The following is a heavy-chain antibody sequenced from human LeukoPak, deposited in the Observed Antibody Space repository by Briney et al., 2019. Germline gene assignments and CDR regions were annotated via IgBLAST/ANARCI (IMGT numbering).Heavy chain of an antibody. CDR2: IYYSGST. CDR3: ARSVQVAATANYYYYGMDV. CDR1: GGSLSSYY. Sequence: SETLSLTCTVSGGSLSSYYWSWIRQPPGKGLEWIGYIYYSGSTNYNPSLKSRVTISVDRSKNQFSLKLSSVTAADTAVYYCARSVQVAATANYYYYGMDVWGQGTTVTVSS. V-gene: IGHV4-59*01. D-gene: IGHD2-15*01. J-gene: IGHJ6*02.